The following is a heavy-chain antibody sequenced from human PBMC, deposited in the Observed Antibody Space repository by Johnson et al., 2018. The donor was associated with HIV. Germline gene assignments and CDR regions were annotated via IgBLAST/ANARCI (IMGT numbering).Heavy chain of an antibody. Sequence: VQLVESGGGVVQPGRSLSLSCAASGFTFTSSTVSWVRQAPVQGLDWVSGMTWNGGSTGYADSVMGRFALSRDHARNSLYLQMNSLRAEDTAVYYCARDGNAGYCTNGVCYSDAFDIWGQGEMVTVSS. CDR2: MTWNGGST. D-gene: IGHD2-8*01. CDR3: ARDGNAGYCTNGVCYSDAFDI. CDR1: GFTFTSST. V-gene: IGHV3-20*04. J-gene: IGHJ3*02.